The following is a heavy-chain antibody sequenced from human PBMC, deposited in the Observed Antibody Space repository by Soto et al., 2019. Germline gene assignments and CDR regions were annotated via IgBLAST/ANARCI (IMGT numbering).Heavy chain of an antibody. D-gene: IGHD3-3*01. V-gene: IGHV4-59*12. CDR3: ARVLTIFGVVPDY. Sequence: SETLSLTCTVSGGSISSYYWSWIRQPPGKGLEWIGYIYYSGSTNYNPSLKSRVTISVDTSKNQFSLKLSSVTAADTAVYYCARVLTIFGVVPDYWGQGTLVTVSS. CDR1: GGSISSYY. J-gene: IGHJ4*02. CDR2: IYYSGST.